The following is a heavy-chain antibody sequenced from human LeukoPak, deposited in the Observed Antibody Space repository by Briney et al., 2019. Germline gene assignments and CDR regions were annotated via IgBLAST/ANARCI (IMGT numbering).Heavy chain of an antibody. CDR3: ARNFMVRGVWDY. CDR2: IIPIFGTA. Sequence: ASVKVSCKASGGTFISYASSWVRQAPGQGLEWMGGIIPIFGTANYAQKFQGRVTITADESTSTVYMELSSLRSEDTAVYYCARNFMVRGVWDYWGQGTLVTVSS. CDR1: GGTFISYA. V-gene: IGHV1-69*13. D-gene: IGHD3-10*01. J-gene: IGHJ4*02.